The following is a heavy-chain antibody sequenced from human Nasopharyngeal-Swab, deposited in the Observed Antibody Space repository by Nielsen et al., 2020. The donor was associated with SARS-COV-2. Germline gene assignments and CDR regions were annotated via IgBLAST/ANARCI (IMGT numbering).Heavy chain of an antibody. CDR1: GYTFNNYG. D-gene: IGHD1-26*01. Sequence: ASVKVSCKGSGYTFNNYGITWVRQAPGQGLEWMAWIRTYNGDTRYAQNFQGRVTVTTDTSTTTAYMEVRSLRSDDTAVYYCARVPVYSGTYYAFDIWGQGTMVTVSS. CDR3: ARVPVYSGTYYAFDI. J-gene: IGHJ3*02. V-gene: IGHV1-18*01. CDR2: IRTYNGDT.